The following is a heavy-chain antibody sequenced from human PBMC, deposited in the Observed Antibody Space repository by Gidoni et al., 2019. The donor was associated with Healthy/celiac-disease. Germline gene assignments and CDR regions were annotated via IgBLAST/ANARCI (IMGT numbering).Heavy chain of an antibody. Sequence: QVQLQESGPGLVKPSQTLSLTCTVSGGSISSCRSYWSWIRQHAGKGLEWIGRIYTSGSTNYNPSLKSRVTISVDTSKNQFSLKLSSVTAADTAVYYCASTPVTDYYYYYYMDVWGKGTTVTVSS. V-gene: IGHV4-61*02. CDR3: ASTPVTDYYYYYYMDV. CDR2: IYTSGST. CDR1: GGSISSCRSY. J-gene: IGHJ6*03. D-gene: IGHD4-4*01.